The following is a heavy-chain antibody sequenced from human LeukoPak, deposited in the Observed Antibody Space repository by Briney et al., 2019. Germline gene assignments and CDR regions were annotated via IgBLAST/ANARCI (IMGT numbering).Heavy chain of an antibody. CDR1: GFTFSNYA. V-gene: IGHV3-30*01. D-gene: IGHD1-26*01. Sequence: PGGSLRLSCAASGFTFSNYAMHWVRQAPGKGLEWVAVISFDATKEYFGKSVKGRFTISRDNSKATLYLQMHRLRIEDTALYFCARFKVGKNKTQKNAFDIWGRGTEVAVSS. CDR3: ARFKVGKNKTQKNAFDI. CDR2: ISFDATKE. J-gene: IGHJ3*02.